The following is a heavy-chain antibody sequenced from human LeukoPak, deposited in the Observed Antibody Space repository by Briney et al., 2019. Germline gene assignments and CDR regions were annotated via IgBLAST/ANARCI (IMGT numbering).Heavy chain of an antibody. D-gene: IGHD1-14*01. CDR3: ATDPPGSGPDFDY. J-gene: IGHJ4*02. CDR2: ISGSGDST. V-gene: IGHV3-23*01. CDR1: GITFSTYA. Sequence: PGGSLRLSCAASGITFSTYAMSWVRQAAGRGLEWVSFISGSGDSTYYADSVKGRFTVSRDNSKNTLYLQINSLRAEDTAVYYCATDPPGSGPDFDYWGQGSLVTVSS.